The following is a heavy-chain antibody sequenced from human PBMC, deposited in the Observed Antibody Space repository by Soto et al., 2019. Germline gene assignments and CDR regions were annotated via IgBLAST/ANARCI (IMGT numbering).Heavy chain of an antibody. CDR2: ILHTGGT. V-gene: IGHV4-30-2*01. D-gene: IGHD3-10*01. CDR3: ARLQFGEGFDY. CDR1: GGSLSGGCFS. J-gene: IGHJ4*02. Sequence: TLSLPCAVSGGSLSGGCFSWSWIRQPPGKGLEWIGYILHTGGTQYNPSLKSRVSMSVYKSKNQFSLHLTSLTAADTAVYYCARLQFGEGFDYWGQGALGTVSS.